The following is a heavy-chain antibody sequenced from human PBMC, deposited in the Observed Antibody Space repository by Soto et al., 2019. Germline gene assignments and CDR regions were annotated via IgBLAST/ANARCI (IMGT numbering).Heavy chain of an antibody. D-gene: IGHD6-6*01. CDR1: GGSFSAYY. V-gene: IGHV4-34*01. Sequence: QVQLQQWGAGLLKPSETLSLTCAVYGGSFSAYYWSWVRQPPGKGLEWIGEINHSGSTNYNPSLKSRVTISVDTSKNQFSLKLSSVTAADTAVYYCARTSRFDYWGQGTLVPVSS. CDR2: INHSGST. J-gene: IGHJ4*02. CDR3: ARTSRFDY.